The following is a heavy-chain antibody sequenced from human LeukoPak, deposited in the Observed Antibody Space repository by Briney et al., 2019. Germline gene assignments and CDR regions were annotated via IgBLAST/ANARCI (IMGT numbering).Heavy chain of an antibody. CDR2: ISYDGSNK. V-gene: IGHV3-30-3*01. CDR1: GFTFSSYA. J-gene: IGHJ4*02. CDR3: ARETGSAVGSTDFDY. Sequence: GSLRLSCAASGFTFSSYAVHWVRQTPGKGLEWVAVISYDGSNKYYADSVKGRFTISRDNSKNTLYLQMNSLRAEDTALYYCARETGSAVGSTDFDYWGQGTLVTVSS. D-gene: IGHD4-17*01.